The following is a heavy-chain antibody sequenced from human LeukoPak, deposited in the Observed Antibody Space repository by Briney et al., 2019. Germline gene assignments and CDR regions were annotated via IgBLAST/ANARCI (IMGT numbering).Heavy chain of an antibody. CDR3: AKVYCSSTSCYEGWFDYYFDY. CDR2: ISGRGGST. D-gene: IGHD2-2*01. Sequence: LSCAAXGVTFSGDAMSGGGQAPGGGGGGGSAISGRGGSTYYPASVKGRFTISRDNSNNTLYLQMNSLRAEDTAVYYCAKVYCSSTSCYEGWFDYYFDYWGQGTLVTVSS. J-gene: IGHJ4*02. CDR1: GVTFSGDA. V-gene: IGHV3-23*01.